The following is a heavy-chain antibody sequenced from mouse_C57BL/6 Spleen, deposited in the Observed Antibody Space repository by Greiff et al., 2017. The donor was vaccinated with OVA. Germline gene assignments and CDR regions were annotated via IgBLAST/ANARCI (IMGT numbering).Heavy chain of an antibody. J-gene: IGHJ2*01. CDR1: GFTFSDYG. Sequence: EVQLVESGGGLVKPGGSLKLSCAASGFTFSDYGMHWVRQAPEKGLEWVAYISSGSSTIYYADTVKGRFTIARDNAKNTLFLQMTSLRSEDTAMYYCARPGGLYYDSNYFDYWGKGTTLTVSS. V-gene: IGHV5-17*01. CDR3: ARPGGLYYDSNYFDY. D-gene: IGHD2-4*01. CDR2: ISSGSSTI.